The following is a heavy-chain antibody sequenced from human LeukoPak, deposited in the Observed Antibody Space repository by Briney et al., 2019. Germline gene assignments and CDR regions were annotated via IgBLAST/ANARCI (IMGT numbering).Heavy chain of an antibody. CDR2: INHSGST. Sequence: SETLSLTCAVYGGSFSGYYWSWIRQPPGKGLEWIGEINHSGSTNYNPSLKSRVTISVDTSKNQFSLKLSSVTAADTAVYYCARASEIAAAGTGFDYWGQGTLVTVSS. CDR1: GGSFSGYY. V-gene: IGHV4-34*01. CDR3: ARASEIAAAGTGFDY. D-gene: IGHD6-13*01. J-gene: IGHJ4*02.